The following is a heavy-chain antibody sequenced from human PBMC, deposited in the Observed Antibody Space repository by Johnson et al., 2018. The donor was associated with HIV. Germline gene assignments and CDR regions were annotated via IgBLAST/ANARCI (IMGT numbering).Heavy chain of an antibody. CDR2: INWNGGST. Sequence: VQLVESGGGVVRPGGSLRLSCAASGFTFDDYGMSWVRQAPGKGQEWVSGINWNGGSTGYADSVKGRFTISRDNSKNTLYLQMNSLRAEDTAVYYGARAGDADAFDSWGQGTMVTVSS. V-gene: IGHV3-20*04. CDR3: ARAGDADAFDS. J-gene: IGHJ3*02. D-gene: IGHD3-10*01. CDR1: GFTFDDYG.